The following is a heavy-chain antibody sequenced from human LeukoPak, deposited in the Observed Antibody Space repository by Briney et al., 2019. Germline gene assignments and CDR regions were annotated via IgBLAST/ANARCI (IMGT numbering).Heavy chain of an antibody. CDR1: GFTFTSYY. Sequence: ASVKVSCKASGFTFTSYYMHWVRQAPGQGLEWKGVINPSGGSTSYAQKFQGRVTMTRDTSTSTVYMELSSLRSEDTAVYYCARVERTYDYGGNSQLLDYWGQGTLVTVSS. J-gene: IGHJ4*02. CDR3: ARVERTYDYGGNSQLLDY. D-gene: IGHD4-23*01. CDR2: INPSGGST. V-gene: IGHV1-46*01.